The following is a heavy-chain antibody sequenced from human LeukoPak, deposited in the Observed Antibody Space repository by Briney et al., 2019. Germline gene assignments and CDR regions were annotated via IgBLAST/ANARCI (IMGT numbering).Heavy chain of an antibody. CDR2: INPSGGST. CDR1: GYTFTSYY. J-gene: IGHJ4*02. D-gene: IGHD2-15*01. Sequence: GASVKVSCKASGYTFTSYYMHWVRQAPGQGLEWMGIINPSGGSTSYAQKFQGRVTMTRDMSTSTVYMELSSLRSEDTAVYYCARAGGYDRSGGSCYPYYFDYWGQGTLVTVSS. CDR3: ARAGGYDRSGGSCYPYYFDY. V-gene: IGHV1-46*01.